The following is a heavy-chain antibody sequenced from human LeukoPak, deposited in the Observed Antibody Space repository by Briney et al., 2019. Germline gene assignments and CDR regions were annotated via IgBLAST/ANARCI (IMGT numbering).Heavy chain of an antibody. CDR1: GFTVSTNY. CDR3: AKNGSGSYYFYYYYYMDV. CDR2: ISGSGGST. Sequence: GGSLRLSCVASGFTVSTNYMSWVRQAPGKGLEWVSAISGSGGSTYYADSVKGRFTISRDNSKNTLYLQMNSLRAEDTAVYYCAKNGSGSYYFYYYYYMDVWGKGTTVTVSS. V-gene: IGHV3-23*01. D-gene: IGHD3-10*01. J-gene: IGHJ6*03.